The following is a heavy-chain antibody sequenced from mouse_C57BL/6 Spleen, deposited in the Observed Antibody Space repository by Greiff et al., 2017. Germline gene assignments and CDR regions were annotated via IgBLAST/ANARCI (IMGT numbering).Heavy chain of an antibody. V-gene: IGHV1-15*01. CDR2: IDPETGGT. Sequence: VQLQQSGAELVRPGASVTLSCKASGYTFTDYEMHWVKQTPVHGLEWIGAIDPETGGTAYNQKFKGKAILTADKSSSTAYMELRSLTSEDSAVYYWTRAGDYYGSSYDYWGQGTTLTVSS. D-gene: IGHD1-1*01. CDR1: GYTFTDYE. J-gene: IGHJ2*01. CDR3: TRAGDYYGSSYDY.